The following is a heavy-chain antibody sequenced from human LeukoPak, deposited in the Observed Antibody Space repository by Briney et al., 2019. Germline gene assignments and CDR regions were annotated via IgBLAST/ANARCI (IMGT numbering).Heavy chain of an antibody. J-gene: IGHJ4*02. CDR1: GFTFSSYW. Sequence: QPGGSLRLSCAASGFTFSSYWMSWVRQAPGKGLEWVANIKQDGSEKYYVDSVKGRFTTSRDNAKNSLYLQMNSLRAEDTAVYYCARERRGIAAAGRNDYWGQGTLVTVSS. V-gene: IGHV3-7*01. D-gene: IGHD6-13*01. CDR2: IKQDGSEK. CDR3: ARERRGIAAAGRNDY.